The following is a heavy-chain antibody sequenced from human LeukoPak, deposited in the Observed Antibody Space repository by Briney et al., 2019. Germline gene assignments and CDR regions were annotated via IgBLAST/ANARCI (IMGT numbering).Heavy chain of an antibody. Sequence: PSETLSLTCTVSGGSISKYWSWIRQPPGKGLEWIGYIYYSGSTNYNPSLKSRVTISVDTSKNQFSLKLSSVTAADTAVYYCARVNGGNGFDYWGQGTLVTVSS. CDR2: IYYSGST. CDR1: GGSISKY. D-gene: IGHD4-23*01. J-gene: IGHJ4*02. CDR3: ARVNGGNGFDY. V-gene: IGHV4-59*12.